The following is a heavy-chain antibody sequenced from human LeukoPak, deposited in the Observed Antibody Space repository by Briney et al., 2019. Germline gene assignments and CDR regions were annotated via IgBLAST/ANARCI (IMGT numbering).Heavy chain of an antibody. Sequence: SETLSLTCTVSGGSISNFYWSWIRQPPGKGLEWIGYIFTGGSTNYNPSLKSRVTISLDTSKNQYSLKLNSVTAADTAVYYCAREGGGKDGGGFYFDHWGQGTLVTVSS. CDR2: IFTGGST. CDR3: AREGGGKDGGGFYFDH. J-gene: IGHJ4*02. CDR1: GGSISNFY. V-gene: IGHV4-59*01. D-gene: IGHD3-16*01.